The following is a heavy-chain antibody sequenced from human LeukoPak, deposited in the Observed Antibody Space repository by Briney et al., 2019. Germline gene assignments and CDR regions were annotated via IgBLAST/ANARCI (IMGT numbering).Heavy chain of an antibody. Sequence: ASVKVSCKASGYTFTSYGISWVRQAPGQGLEWMGWISAYNGNTNYAQKLQGSVTMTTDTSTSTAYMELRSLRSDDTAVYYCARSVLLWFGELDNYFDYWGQGTLVTVSS. CDR1: GYTFTSYG. D-gene: IGHD3-10*01. V-gene: IGHV1-18*01. J-gene: IGHJ4*02. CDR3: ARSVLLWFGELDNYFDY. CDR2: ISAYNGNT.